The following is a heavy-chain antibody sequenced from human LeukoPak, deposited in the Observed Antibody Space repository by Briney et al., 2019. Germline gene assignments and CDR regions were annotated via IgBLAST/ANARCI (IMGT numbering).Heavy chain of an antibody. CDR2: ISDRGLST. CDR1: GFTFSSFA. Sequence: GGSLRLSCAASGFTFSSFAMSWVRQAPGKGLEWVSGISDRGLSTYYADSVKGRLTISRDNSKNTLNLQMNSLRAEDTAVYYCTKEYSGSWYRFDSWGQGTLVIVS. CDR3: TKEYSGSWYRFDS. D-gene: IGHD6-13*01. J-gene: IGHJ5*01. V-gene: IGHV3-23*01.